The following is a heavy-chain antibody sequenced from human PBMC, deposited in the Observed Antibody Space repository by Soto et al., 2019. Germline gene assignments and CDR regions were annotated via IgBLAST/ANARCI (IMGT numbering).Heavy chain of an antibody. CDR1: GGSISSGDYY. Sequence: TLSLTCTVSGGSISSGDYYWSWIRQPPGKGLEWIGYIYYSGSTYYNPSLKSRVTISVDTSKNQFSLKLSSVTAADTAVYYCARDSKRGTIFGVVIHYYYYGMDVWGQGTTVTVSS. V-gene: IGHV4-30-4*01. J-gene: IGHJ6*02. D-gene: IGHD3-3*01. CDR2: IYYSGST. CDR3: ARDSKRGTIFGVVIHYYYYGMDV.